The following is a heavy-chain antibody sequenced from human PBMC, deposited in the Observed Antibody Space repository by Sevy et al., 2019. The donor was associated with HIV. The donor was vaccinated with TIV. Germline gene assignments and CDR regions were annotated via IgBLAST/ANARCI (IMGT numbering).Heavy chain of an antibody. V-gene: IGHV4-59*01. CDR1: GGSISSYY. Sequence: SETLSLTCTVSGGSISSYYWSWIRQPPGKGLEWIGYIYYSGSTNYNPSLKSRLTISVNTSKNQFSLKLSSVTAADTAVYYCARAMDYGGLGGFDYWGQGTLVTVSS. J-gene: IGHJ4*02. CDR3: ARAMDYGGLGGFDY. CDR2: IYYSGST. D-gene: IGHD4-17*01.